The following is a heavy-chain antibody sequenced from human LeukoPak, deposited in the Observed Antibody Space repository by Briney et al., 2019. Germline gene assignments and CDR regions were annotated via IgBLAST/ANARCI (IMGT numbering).Heavy chain of an antibody. CDR2: ISSNGGST. J-gene: IGHJ6*03. Sequence: PGGSLRLSCAASGFTFSSYAMHWVRQAPGKGLEYVSAISSNGGSTYYANSVKGRFTISRDNSKNTLYLQMGSPRAEDMAVYYCARSELSAYYYYMDVWGKGTTVTVSS. CDR1: GFTFSSYA. CDR3: ARSELSAYYYYMDV. V-gene: IGHV3-64*01. D-gene: IGHD1-26*01.